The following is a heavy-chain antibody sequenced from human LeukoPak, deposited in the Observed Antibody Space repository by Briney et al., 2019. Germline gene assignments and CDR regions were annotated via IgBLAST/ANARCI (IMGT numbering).Heavy chain of an antibody. J-gene: IGHJ4*02. V-gene: IGHV3-33*01. Sequence: GGSLRLSCAASGFTFSSYGMHWVRQAPGKGLEWVAVIWHDGTKKDYLASVKGRFTISRDDAKNSLYLQMSSLRAEDTAFYYCARDNNWGFDYWGQGALVTVSS. CDR1: GFTFSSYG. CDR2: IWHDGTKK. D-gene: IGHD7-27*01. CDR3: ARDNNWGFDY.